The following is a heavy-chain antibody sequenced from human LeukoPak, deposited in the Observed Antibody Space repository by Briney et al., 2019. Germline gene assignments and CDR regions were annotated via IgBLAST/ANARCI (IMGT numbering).Heavy chain of an antibody. CDR3: ARAPMVRGVILFLH. V-gene: IGHV4-34*01. Sequence: SETLSLTCGVYGGSLSGYSWTWIRQPPGKGLEWIGDINHSGSTYYNPSLKSRVTISVDTSKNQFSLRLTSVTAADTAVYYCARAPMVRGVILFLHWGQGTLVTVSS. J-gene: IGHJ4*02. CDR1: GGSLSGYS. CDR2: INHSGST. D-gene: IGHD3-10*01.